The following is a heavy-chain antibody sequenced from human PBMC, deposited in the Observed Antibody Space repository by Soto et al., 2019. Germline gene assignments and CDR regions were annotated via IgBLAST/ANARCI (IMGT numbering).Heavy chain of an antibody. CDR3: AGDYASGSYRFDY. Sequence: SETLSLTCSVSGDSFSSYSWSWIRQPPGRGLEWIGYIYYSGSTTYNPSLKSRLTMSIDTSKNQFSLRLTSVTAADTAIYYCAGDYASGSYRFDYWGQGTLVTVSS. J-gene: IGHJ4*02. D-gene: IGHD3-10*01. V-gene: IGHV4-59*01. CDR2: IYYSGST. CDR1: GDSFSSYS.